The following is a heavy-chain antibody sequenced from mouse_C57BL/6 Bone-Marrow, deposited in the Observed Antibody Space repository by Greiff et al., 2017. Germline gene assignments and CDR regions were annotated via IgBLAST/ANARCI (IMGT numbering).Heavy chain of an antibody. CDR1: GYTFTSYG. J-gene: IGHJ3*01. V-gene: IGHV1-81*01. Sequence: VNVVESGAELARPGASVKLSCKASGYTFTSYGISWVKQRTGQGLEWIGEIYPRSGNTYYNEKFKGKATLTADKSSSTAYMELRSLTSEDSAVYFCARSGLLFAYWGQGTLVTVSA. D-gene: IGHD3-3*01. CDR2: IYPRSGNT. CDR3: ARSGLLFAY.